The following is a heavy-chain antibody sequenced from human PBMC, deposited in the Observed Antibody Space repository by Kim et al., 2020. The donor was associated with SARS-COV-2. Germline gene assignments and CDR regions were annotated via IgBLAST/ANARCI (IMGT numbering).Heavy chain of an antibody. CDR1: GGSISSYY. Sequence: SETLSLTCTVSGGSISSYYWSWIRQPPGKGLEWIGYMYYSGSTNYNPSLKSRVTISVDTSKNQFSLKLSYVTAADTAVYYCARSPLGYCSSTSCGLVGGYYYYMDVWGKGTTVTVSS. CDR3: ARSPLGYCSSTSCGLVGGYYYYMDV. V-gene: IGHV4-59*08. J-gene: IGHJ6*03. CDR2: MYYSGST. D-gene: IGHD2-2*01.